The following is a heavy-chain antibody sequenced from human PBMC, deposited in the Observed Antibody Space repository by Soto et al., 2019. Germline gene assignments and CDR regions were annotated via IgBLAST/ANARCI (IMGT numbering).Heavy chain of an antibody. Sequence: GGSLRLSCAASGFTFSSYWMSWVRQAPGKGLEWVANIKQDGSEKYYVDSVKGRFTISRDNAKNSLYLQMNSLRAEDTAVYYCARGPMVLMVYAIYYYYMDVWGKGTTVTVSS. V-gene: IGHV3-7*01. J-gene: IGHJ6*03. CDR1: GFTFSSYW. CDR2: IKQDGSEK. CDR3: ARGPMVLMVYAIYYYYMDV. D-gene: IGHD2-8*01.